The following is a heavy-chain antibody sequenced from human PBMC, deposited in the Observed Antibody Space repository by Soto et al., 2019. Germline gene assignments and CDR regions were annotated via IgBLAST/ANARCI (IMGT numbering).Heavy chain of an antibody. J-gene: IGHJ6*02. Sequence: SGPTLVNPTQTLTLTCTFSGFSLSTSGMCVSRIRQPPGKALEWLALIDWDDDKYYSTSLKTRLTISKDTSKNQVVLTMTNMDPVDTATYYCARIEIGYCSGGSCLASYGMDVWGQGTTVTVSS. CDR2: IDWDDDK. V-gene: IGHV2-70*01. CDR3: ARIEIGYCSGGSCLASYGMDV. CDR1: GFSLSTSGMC. D-gene: IGHD2-15*01.